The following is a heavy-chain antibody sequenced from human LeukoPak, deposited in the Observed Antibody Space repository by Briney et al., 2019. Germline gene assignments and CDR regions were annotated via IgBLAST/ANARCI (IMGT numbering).Heavy chain of an antibody. Sequence: ASVKVSCKASGYTFTSYAMHWVRQAPGQRLEWMGWINAGNGNTKYSQKFQGRVTITRDTSASTAYMELSSLRSEDTAVYYCARDRKPGGSSGWNWFDPWGQGTLVTVSS. CDR1: GYTFTSYA. D-gene: IGHD6-19*01. V-gene: IGHV1-3*01. J-gene: IGHJ5*02. CDR3: ARDRKPGGSSGWNWFDP. CDR2: INAGNGNT.